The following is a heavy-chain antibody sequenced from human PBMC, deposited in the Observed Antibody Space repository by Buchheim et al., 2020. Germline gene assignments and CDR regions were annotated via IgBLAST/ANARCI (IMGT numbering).Heavy chain of an antibody. CDR3: VRRHSSSRGPPN. J-gene: IGHJ1*01. CDR2: SHGDDTD. D-gene: IGHD2-15*01. V-gene: IGHV2-5*02. Sequence: QITLKESGPTLVKPTQTLTLTCSCSGFSVSTREVSVGWIRQPPGKAPEWRALSHGDDTDQYSPSLRSRLTLTKDTSKNQLVLTLANVDPVDTATYYCVRRHSSSRGPPNWGPGTL. CDR1: GFSVSTREVS.